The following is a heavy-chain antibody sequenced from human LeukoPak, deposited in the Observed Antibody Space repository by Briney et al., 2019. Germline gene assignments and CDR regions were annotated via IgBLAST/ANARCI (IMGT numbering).Heavy chain of an antibody. CDR3: AKNNDYGGSYWYFDL. CDR2: ISYDETNK. CDR1: GFTFTNYA. J-gene: IGHJ2*01. V-gene: IGHV3-30*04. Sequence: PGGSLRLSCAASGFTFTNYAMHWVRQAPGKGVEWVAVISYDETNKYYEDSVKGRFTIPRDSSKNTLYLQMSSLRDEDTAVYYCAKNNDYGGSYWYFDLWGRGTLVTVSS. D-gene: IGHD4-23*01.